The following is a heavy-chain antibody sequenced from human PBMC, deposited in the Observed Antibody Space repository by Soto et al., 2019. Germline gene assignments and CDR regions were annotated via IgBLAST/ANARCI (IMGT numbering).Heavy chain of an antibody. J-gene: IGHJ5*02. CDR2: VYATGTS. D-gene: IGHD4-17*01. CDR3: VRDGSKTLRDCFDP. V-gene: IGHV4-4*07. CDR1: GGSMSKFY. Sequence: PSETLSLTCSVSGGSMSKFYWSWIRKTAGKGLEWMGRVYATGTSDYNPSLRSRIAMSVDISKKTFSLRLRSVTAADTDVYYCVRDGSKTLRDCFDPWGQGILVTVS.